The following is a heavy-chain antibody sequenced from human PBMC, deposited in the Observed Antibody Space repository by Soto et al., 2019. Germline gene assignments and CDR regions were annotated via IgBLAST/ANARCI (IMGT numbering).Heavy chain of an antibody. J-gene: IGHJ6*02. V-gene: IGHV3-9*01. CDR2: ISWNSGDI. Sequence: EVQLVESGGDLVQPGRSLRLSCAASGFTFDDYAMHWVRLAPGKGLEWVSGISWNSGDIYYADSVKGRFTISRDNAKKSLYLQMNSLRPDDTAMYYCAKDAIQVLLGYTYGAGGMDVWGQGTTVTVSS. CDR1: GFTFDDYA. CDR3: AKDAIQVLLGYTYGAGGMDV. D-gene: IGHD5-18*01.